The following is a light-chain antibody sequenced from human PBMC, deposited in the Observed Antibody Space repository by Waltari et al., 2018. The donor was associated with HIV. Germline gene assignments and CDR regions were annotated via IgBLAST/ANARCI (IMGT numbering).Light chain of an antibody. CDR1: QDISKN. CDR2: GAS. J-gene: IGKJ5*01. V-gene: IGKV3-15*01. CDR3: QQYNNLPSIT. Sequence: DIEMTQSPSTLSASLGERATISCRASQDISKNLTWYQQKPSKAPSLLIYGASTMTTGIPARFSGSGSGTEFTLTISSLQSEDLAVYFCQQYNNLPSITFGQGTRVEIK.